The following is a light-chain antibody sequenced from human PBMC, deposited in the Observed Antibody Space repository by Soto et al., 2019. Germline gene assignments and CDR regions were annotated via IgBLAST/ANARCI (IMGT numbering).Light chain of an antibody. CDR3: AAWDDSLSVYYV. V-gene: IGLV1-47*01. CDR2: RNN. Sequence: SVLTQPPSASGTPGQRVTISCSGSRSNIGSNYVYWFQQLPGTAPRLLIYRNNQRPSGVPDRFSGSKSGTSASLAISGLRSGDEADYYCAAWDDSLSVYYVFGTGTKVTVL. CDR1: RSNIGSNY. J-gene: IGLJ1*01.